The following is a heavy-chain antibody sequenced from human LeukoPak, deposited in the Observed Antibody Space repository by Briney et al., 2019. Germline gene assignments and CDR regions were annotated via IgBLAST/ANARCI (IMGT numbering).Heavy chain of an antibody. CDR3: ARFRDPLIGYFNWFDP. CDR1: GVSFSGYY. D-gene: IGHD3-22*01. Sequence: PSETLSLTCAVYGVSFSGYYLSWIRQPPGKGLEWVGEISHSGSTNYNPSLKSRRTISLGTSKDQMLLKLSSVTAADTAVYYCARFRDPLIGYFNWFDPWGQGTLVTVSS. J-gene: IGHJ5*02. V-gene: IGHV4-34*01. CDR2: ISHSGST.